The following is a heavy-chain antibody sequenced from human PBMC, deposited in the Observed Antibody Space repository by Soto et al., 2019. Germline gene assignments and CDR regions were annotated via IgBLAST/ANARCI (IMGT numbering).Heavy chain of an antibody. V-gene: IGHV3-21*01. CDR1: GFTFSSYS. D-gene: IGHD3-22*01. CDR3: ARGPLYYYDSSGSQDY. CDR2: FSSSSSYI. Sequence: GGSLRLSCAASGFTFSSYSMNWVRQAPGNGLEWVSSFSSSSSYIFYADSVKGRFTISRDNAKNSLYLQMNSLRAEDTAVYYCARGPLYYYDSSGSQDYWGQGTLVTVSS. J-gene: IGHJ4*02.